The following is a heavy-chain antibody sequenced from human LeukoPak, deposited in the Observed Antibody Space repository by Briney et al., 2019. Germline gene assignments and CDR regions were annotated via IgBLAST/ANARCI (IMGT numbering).Heavy chain of an antibody. D-gene: IGHD3-16*01. V-gene: IGHV4-34*01. Sequence: PSETLSLTCAVYGGSFSGNFWSWFRQPPGKGLEWIGEINHRGNTNYNPSLKSRVTISVDTSKNQFSLRLSSVTAADTAVYYCARVPESVGFNYFDSWGQGTQVTVSS. CDR3: ARVPESVGFNYFDS. CDR1: GGSFSGNF. J-gene: IGHJ4*02. CDR2: INHRGNT.